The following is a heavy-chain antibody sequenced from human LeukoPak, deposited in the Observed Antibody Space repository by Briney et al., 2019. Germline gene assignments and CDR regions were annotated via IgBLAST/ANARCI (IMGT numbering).Heavy chain of an antibody. CDR2: INPNSGGT. J-gene: IGHJ4*02. CDR1: GYTFTGYY. D-gene: IGHD3-3*01. V-gene: IGHV1-2*02. Sequence: ASVKVSCKASGYTFTGYYMHWVRQAPGQGLEWMGWINPNSGGTNYAQKFQGRVTMTRETSISTAYMELSRLRSDDTAVYYCARTPDYDFWSGGFDYWGQGTLVTVSS. CDR3: ARTPDYDFWSGGFDY.